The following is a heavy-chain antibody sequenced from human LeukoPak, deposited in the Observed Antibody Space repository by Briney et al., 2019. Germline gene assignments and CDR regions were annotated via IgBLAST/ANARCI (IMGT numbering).Heavy chain of an antibody. CDR2: ISGSGGST. CDR3: AKSLACGGGCYGVPYYFDY. V-gene: IGHV3-23*01. Sequence: GGSLRLSCAASGFTFSSYAMSWVRQAPGKGLEWVSAISGSGGSTYYADSVKGRFTISRDNSKNTLYLQMNSLRAEDTAVYYCAKSLACGGGCYGVPYYFDYWGQGTLVTVSS. J-gene: IGHJ4*02. CDR1: GFTFSSYA. D-gene: IGHD2-21*02.